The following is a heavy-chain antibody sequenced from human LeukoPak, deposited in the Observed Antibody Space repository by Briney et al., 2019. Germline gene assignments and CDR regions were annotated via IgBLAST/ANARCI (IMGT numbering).Heavy chain of an antibody. Sequence: SVKVSCKASGGTFSSYAISWVRRAPGQGLEWMGRIIPIFGTANYAQKFQGRVTITTDESTSTAYMELSSLRSEDTAVYYCARLNLDSGGSWYYFDYWGQGTLVTVSS. CDR3: ARLNLDSGGSWYYFDY. J-gene: IGHJ4*02. CDR1: GGTFSSYA. D-gene: IGHD2-15*01. CDR2: IIPIFGTA. V-gene: IGHV1-69*05.